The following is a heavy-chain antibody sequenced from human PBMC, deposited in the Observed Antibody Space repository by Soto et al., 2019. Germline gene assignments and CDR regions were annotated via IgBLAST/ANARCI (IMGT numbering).Heavy chain of an antibody. CDR3: AREYGYSYGPLDY. V-gene: IGHV3-48*01. CDR1: GFTFSSYS. CDR2: ISSSSNTI. Sequence: EVQLVESGGGLVQPGGSLRLSCAASGFTFSSYSMNWVRQAPGKGLEWVSYISSSSNTIYYADSVKGRFTISRDNAKNSLYLQMNSLRAEDTAVHYCAREYGYSYGPLDYWGQGTLVTVSS. D-gene: IGHD5-18*01. J-gene: IGHJ4*02.